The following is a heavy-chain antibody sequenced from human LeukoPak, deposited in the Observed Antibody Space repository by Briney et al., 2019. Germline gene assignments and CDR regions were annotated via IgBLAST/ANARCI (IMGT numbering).Heavy chain of an antibody. Sequence: ASVKVSCKASGYTFSDYYLHWVRQAPGQGLEWMGKFSPKSGDTDYSQDFQGRVSMTRDTSISTAYMELSRLTSYDTAVYFCARDLPSTPNWELDYWGQGTLVTVSS. V-gene: IGHV1-2*02. J-gene: IGHJ4*02. CDR1: GYTFSDYY. CDR2: FSPKSGDT. CDR3: ARDLPSTPNWELDY. D-gene: IGHD7-27*01.